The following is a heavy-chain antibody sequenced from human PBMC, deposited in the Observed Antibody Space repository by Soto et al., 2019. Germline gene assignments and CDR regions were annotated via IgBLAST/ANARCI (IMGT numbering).Heavy chain of an antibody. CDR2: INPNSGGT. D-gene: IGHD6-19*01. J-gene: IGHJ6*02. CDR1: GYTFTGYY. CDR3: ARAFGSGWYEDYGMDV. V-gene: IGHV1-2*02. Sequence: QVQLVQSGAEVKKPGASVKVSCKASGYTFTGYYMHWVRQAPGQGLEWMGWINPNSGGTNYAQKFQGRVTMTRDTCISTAYMELSRLRSDDTAVYYCARAFGSGWYEDYGMDVWGQGTTVTVSS.